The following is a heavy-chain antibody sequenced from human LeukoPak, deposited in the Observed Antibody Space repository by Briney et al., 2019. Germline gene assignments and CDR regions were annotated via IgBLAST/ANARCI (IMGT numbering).Heavy chain of an antibody. Sequence: SCKASGYTFSSHGMSWVRQAPGKGLEWVSTISGSGDNTYYADSVKGRFTISRDNSKNTLYLRMNSLRAEDTAVYYCAKVTYGSGTYGAFDYWGQGTLVTVSS. CDR1: GYTFSSHG. D-gene: IGHD3-10*01. CDR3: AKVTYGSGTYGAFDY. CDR2: ISGSGDNT. J-gene: IGHJ4*02. V-gene: IGHV3-23*01.